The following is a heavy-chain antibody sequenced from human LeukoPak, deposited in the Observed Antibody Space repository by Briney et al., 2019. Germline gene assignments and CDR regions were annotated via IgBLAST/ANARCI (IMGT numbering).Heavy chain of an antibody. Sequence: PSETLSLXCTVSGGSISSYYWSWIRQPPGKGLEWIGYIYYSGSTNYNPSLKSRVTISVDTSKNQFSLKLSSVTAADTAVYYCARDGYNYYFDYWGQGTLVTVSS. D-gene: IGHD5-24*01. J-gene: IGHJ4*02. CDR2: IYYSGST. CDR1: GGSISSYY. CDR3: ARDGYNYYFDY. V-gene: IGHV4-59*01.